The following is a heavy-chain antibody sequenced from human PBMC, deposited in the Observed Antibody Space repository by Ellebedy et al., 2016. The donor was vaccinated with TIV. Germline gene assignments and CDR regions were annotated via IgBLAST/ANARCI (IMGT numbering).Heavy chain of an antibody. J-gene: IGHJ5*02. CDR2: ISSGGTTA. CDR1: GFTFSLYD. D-gene: IGHD3-10*01. CDR3: ARDHLAEGSGSYSSWFDP. V-gene: IGHV3-48*03. Sequence: GESLKISCVASGFTFSLYDMNWVRQDPGKGLEWRSYISSGGTTAKYADSVKGRFTISRDNAKNSLYLQMNSLRAEDTAVYYCARDHLAEGSGSYSSWFDPWGQGTLVTVSS.